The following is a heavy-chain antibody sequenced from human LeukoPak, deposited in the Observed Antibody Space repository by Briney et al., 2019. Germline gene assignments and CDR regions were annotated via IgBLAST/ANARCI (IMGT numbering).Heavy chain of an antibody. V-gene: IGHV3-23*01. Sequence: PGGSLRLSCAASGFTFSSYAMSWVRQAPGKGLEWVSAISGSGAGTYYAESVKGRFTISRDNSKNTLYLQMNSLRAEDTAVYYCATDKIITIFGVVITPLFDYWGQGALVTVSS. CDR1: GFTFSSYA. CDR3: ATDKIITIFGVVITPLFDY. J-gene: IGHJ4*02. D-gene: IGHD3-3*01. CDR2: ISGSGAGT.